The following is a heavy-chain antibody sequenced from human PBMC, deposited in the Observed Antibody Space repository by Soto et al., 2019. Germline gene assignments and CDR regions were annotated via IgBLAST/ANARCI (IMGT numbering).Heavy chain of an antibody. V-gene: IGHV1-69*12. CDR2: IIPVFGTA. D-gene: IGHD4-17*01. CDR1: GGTFSSYA. J-gene: IGHJ3*02. CDR3: ARSYTVTPAFDI. Sequence: QVQLVQSGAEVKKPGSSVKVSCKASGGTFSSYAISWVRQAPGQGLEWMGGIIPVFGTANYAQKFQGRVTVXAXXCRSTAYMELGSLSSEDRAVYYCARSYTVTPAFDIWGQGTMVTVSS.